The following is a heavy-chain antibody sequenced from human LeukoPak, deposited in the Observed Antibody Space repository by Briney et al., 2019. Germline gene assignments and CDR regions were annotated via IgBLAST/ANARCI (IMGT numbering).Heavy chain of an antibody. CDR3: ARSSEGRYYYDSSGYSYYYYYMDV. V-gene: IGHV1-8*01. CDR1: GYTFTSYD. Sequence: ASVKVSRKASGYTFTSYDINWVRQATGQGLEWMGWMNPNSGNTGYAQKFQGRVTMTRNTSISTAYMEPSSLRSEDTAVYYCARSSEGRYYYDSSGYSYYYYYMDVWGKGTTVTISS. J-gene: IGHJ6*03. D-gene: IGHD3-22*01. CDR2: MNPNSGNT.